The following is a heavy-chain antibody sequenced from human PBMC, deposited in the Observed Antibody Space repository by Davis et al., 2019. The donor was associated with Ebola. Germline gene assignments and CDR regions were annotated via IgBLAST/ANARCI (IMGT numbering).Heavy chain of an antibody. J-gene: IGHJ4*02. CDR3: ARAAFGSHFFDY. CDR1: GFTFSSYG. D-gene: IGHD3-3*01. Sequence: GESLKISCAASGFTFSSYGMHWVRQAPGKGLEWVAVISYDGSNKYYADSVKGRFTISRDNSKNTLYLQMNSLRGEDTAVYYCARAAFGSHFFDYWGQGTLVTVSS. CDR2: ISYDGSNK. V-gene: IGHV3-30*03.